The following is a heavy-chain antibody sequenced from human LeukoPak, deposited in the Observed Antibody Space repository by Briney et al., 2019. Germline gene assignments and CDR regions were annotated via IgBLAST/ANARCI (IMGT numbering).Heavy chain of an antibody. J-gene: IGHJ4*02. D-gene: IGHD3-22*01. V-gene: IGHV3-23*01. CDR1: GFTFSSYA. CDR2: ISGSGGST. CDR3: VRDDDRPDNGLDY. Sequence: PGGSLRLSCAASGFTFSSYAMSWVRQAPGKGLEWVSAISGSGGSTYYADSVKGRFTISRDNSKNTLYQQMNSLRAEDTAVYYCVRDDDRPDNGLDYWGQGTLVTVSS.